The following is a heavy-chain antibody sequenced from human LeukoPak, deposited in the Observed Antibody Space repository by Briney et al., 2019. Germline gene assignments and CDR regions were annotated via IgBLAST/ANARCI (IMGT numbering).Heavy chain of an antibody. D-gene: IGHD3-10*01. Sequence: PGGSLRLSCVASGFTFSSYWMTWVRQAPGKGLEWVANIKTDGSLTYYVDSVKGRFTISRDNAKNSLYLQMNSLRAEDTAVYYCAKDYSKTSYYGSGTYYRPNWFDPWGQGTLVTVSS. CDR3: AKDYSKTSYYGSGTYYRPNWFDP. V-gene: IGHV3-7*01. CDR1: GFTFSSYW. CDR2: IKTDGSLT. J-gene: IGHJ5*02.